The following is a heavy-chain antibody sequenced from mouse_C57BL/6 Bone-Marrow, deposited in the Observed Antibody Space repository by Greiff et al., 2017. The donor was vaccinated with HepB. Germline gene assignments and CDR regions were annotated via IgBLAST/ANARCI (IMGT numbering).Heavy chain of an antibody. CDR3: ARRGLWYFDV. CDR1: GYTFTSYW. CDR2: IYPGSGST. V-gene: IGHV1-55*01. J-gene: IGHJ1*03. Sequence: QVQLQQPGAELVKPGASVKMSCKASGYTFTSYWITWVKQRPGRGLEWIGDIYPGSGSTNYNEKFKSKATLTVDTSSSTAYMQLSSLTSEDSAVYYCARRGLWYFDVWGTGTTVTVSS.